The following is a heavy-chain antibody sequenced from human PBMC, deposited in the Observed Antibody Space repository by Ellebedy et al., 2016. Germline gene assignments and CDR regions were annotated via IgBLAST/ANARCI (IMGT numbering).Heavy chain of an antibody. Sequence: GGSLRLSXAPSGLTVSSFFMSWVRQAPGGGLEWVSTISAGGDITFSADSVKGRFTISRDNSRDTLYLQMNSLRAEDTAVYYCRPGHYSNAWGQGTLVTVSS. CDR1: GLTVSSFF. CDR2: ISAGGDIT. D-gene: IGHD1-14*01. J-gene: IGHJ4*02. CDR3: RPGHYSNA. V-gene: IGHV3-23*01.